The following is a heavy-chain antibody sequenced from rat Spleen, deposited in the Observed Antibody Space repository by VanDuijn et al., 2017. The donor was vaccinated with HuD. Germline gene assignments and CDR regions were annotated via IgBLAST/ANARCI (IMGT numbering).Heavy chain of an antibody. J-gene: IGHJ3*01. V-gene: IGHV2S12*01. CDR2: ISSGGHT. CDR3: ARSNPGLAY. Sequence: QVQLKESGPGLVQPSQTLSLPCTVSGFSFTSSGVNWIRQPPGKGLEWIAAISSGGHTYYNSALKSRLRISRDTSKSQVFLEMNSLQTEDTAIYFCARSNPGLAYWGQGTLVTVSS. D-gene: IGHD3-8*01. CDR1: GFSFTSSG.